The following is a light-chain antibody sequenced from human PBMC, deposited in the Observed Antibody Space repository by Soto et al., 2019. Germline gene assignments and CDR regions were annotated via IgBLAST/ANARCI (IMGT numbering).Light chain of an antibody. V-gene: IGKV3-20*01. CDR1: QSVSSSY. CDR2: GAS. Sequence: DIVLTQSPGTLSLSPGERATLSCRASQSVSSSYLAWYQQKPGQAPRLLIYGASSRATGIPDRFSGSGSGTDFTLTISRLEPEDFAVYYCQQYGSSPRTFGQGTKVDXK. J-gene: IGKJ1*01. CDR3: QQYGSSPRT.